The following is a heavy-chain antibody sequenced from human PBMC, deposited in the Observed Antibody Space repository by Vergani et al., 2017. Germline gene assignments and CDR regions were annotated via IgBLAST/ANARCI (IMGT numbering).Heavy chain of an antibody. J-gene: IGHJ4*02. V-gene: IGHV4-38-2*01. CDR3: ARRSGIVYDIFSGTQYFFDF. D-gene: IGHD3-9*01. CDR2: IYRTGRT. CDR1: GFSIDNGYY. Sequence: QVQLQESGPGLVKPSETLSLTCAVSGFSIDNGYYWDWIRQPPGKGLDGIGSIYRTGRTHFNPSLKSRVTISVDTSNNHFSLRLNSLTAADTAVYYCARRSGIVYDIFSGTQYFFDFWGQGTLVTVSS.